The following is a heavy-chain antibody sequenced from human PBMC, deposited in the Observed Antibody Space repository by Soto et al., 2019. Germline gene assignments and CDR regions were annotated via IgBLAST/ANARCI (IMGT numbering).Heavy chain of an antibody. CDR3: AKATQIFQFLEWLGYYFDY. J-gene: IGHJ4*02. CDR2: ISGSGGTT. CDR1: GFTFSSYA. D-gene: IGHD3-3*01. V-gene: IGHV3-23*01. Sequence: EVQLLESGGGLVQPGGSLRLSCAASGFTFSSYAMSWVRQAPGKGLEWVSTISGSGGTTYDADSVKGRFTISRDNSKNTLYLQMNSLRADDTAVYYCAKATQIFQFLEWLGYYFDYWGQGTLVTVSS.